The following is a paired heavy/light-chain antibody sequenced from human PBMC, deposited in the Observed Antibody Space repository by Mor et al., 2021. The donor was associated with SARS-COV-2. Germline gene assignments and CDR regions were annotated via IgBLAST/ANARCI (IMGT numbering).Light chain of an antibody. J-gene: IGKJ5*01. V-gene: IGKV1-39*01. CDR2: AAS. Sequence: DIQMAQAPSSLSASVGDRVTITCRASQPIGMHLNWYQQRPGKVPSVLIYAASSLRSGVPLRFSGSGSGTEFTLTINSLQPEDSATYYCQQTYNLPSAFGQGTRLEIK. CDR3: QQTYNLPSA. CDR1: QPIGMH.
Heavy chain of an antibody. Sequence: EVLLVESGGGLVQPGGSLRLSCAASGFIFSNYWMGWIRQAPGKGLEWVANIKEDGSEKFYVDSVKGRFTMSRDNADNSLFLQMSSLRAEDTAMYHCARATFAGASWHFDHWGQGTLVTVSS. CDR1: GFIFSNYW. J-gene: IGHJ4*02. CDR2: IKEDGSEK. CDR3: ARATFAGASWHFDH. D-gene: IGHD2-2*01. V-gene: IGHV3-7*05.